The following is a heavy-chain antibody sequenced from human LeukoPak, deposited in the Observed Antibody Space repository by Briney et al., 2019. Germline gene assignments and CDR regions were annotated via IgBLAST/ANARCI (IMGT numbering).Heavy chain of an antibody. CDR2: ISSDGSDP. CDR1: GFIFSRYW. D-gene: IGHD1-1*01. J-gene: IGHJ4*02. V-gene: IGHV3-74*01. CDR3: ARSRDNVLDY. Sequence: PGGSLRLSCAASGFIFSRYWMYWVRQVPGKGLVWVARISSDGSDPSYADFVEGRFAISRDSARNTLYLQMNSLRAEDTAVYYCARSRDNVLDYWGQGTLVTVSS.